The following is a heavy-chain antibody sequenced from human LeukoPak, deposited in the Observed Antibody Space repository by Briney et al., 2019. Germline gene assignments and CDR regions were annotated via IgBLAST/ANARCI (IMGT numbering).Heavy chain of an antibody. V-gene: IGHV3-23*01. CDR3: AFDYYDSSGYYDYFDY. D-gene: IGHD3-22*01. CDR2: ISGSGGST. CDR1: GFTFSSYA. J-gene: IGHJ4*02. Sequence: PGGSLRLSCAASGFTFSSYAMSWVRQAPGKGLEWVSAISGSGGSTYYADSVKGRFTISRDNSKNTLYLQMNSLRAEDTAVYYCAFDYYDSSGYYDYFDYWGQGTLVTVSS.